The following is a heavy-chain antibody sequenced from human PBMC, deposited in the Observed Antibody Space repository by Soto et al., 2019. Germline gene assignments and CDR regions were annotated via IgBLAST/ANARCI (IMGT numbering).Heavy chain of an antibody. CDR3: ARLPLS. CDR1: GFTFSSYP. V-gene: IGHV3-30-3*01. J-gene: IGHJ5*02. Sequence: QVQLLESGGDLVQPGRSLRLSCAASGFTFSSYPMHWVRQAPGKGLEWVAFISYNTNNKQYADSVRGRFTISRDNGKKTVYLQMSSLSPEDRAVYYCARLPLSWGQGTLVTVSS. CDR2: ISYNTNNK.